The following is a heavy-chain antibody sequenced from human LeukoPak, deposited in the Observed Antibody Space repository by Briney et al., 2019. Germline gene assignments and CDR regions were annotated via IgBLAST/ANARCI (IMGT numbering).Heavy chain of an antibody. V-gene: IGHV4-39*07. CDR2: IYYSGST. J-gene: IGHJ4*02. D-gene: IGHD5-18*01. CDR3: ARAGDTAMVDY. Sequence: PSETLSLTCTVSGGSISSSSYYWGWIRQPPGKGLEWIGSIYYSGSTNYNPSLKSRVTISVDTSKNQFSLKLSSVTAADTAVYYCARAGDTAMVDYWGQGTLVTVSS. CDR1: GGSISSSSYY.